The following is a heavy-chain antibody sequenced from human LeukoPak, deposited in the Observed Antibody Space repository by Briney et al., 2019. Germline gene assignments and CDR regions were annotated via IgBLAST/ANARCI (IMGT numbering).Heavy chain of an antibody. CDR3: AKGSRWLLFSDFDY. CDR2: ISWNSGSI. J-gene: IGHJ4*02. D-gene: IGHD2-15*01. Sequence: GRSLRLSCAASGFTFDDYAMHWVRQAPGEGLEWVSGISWNSGSIGYADSVKGRFTISRDNAKNSLYLQMNSLRAEDMALYYCAKGSRWLLFSDFDYWGQGTLVTVSS. V-gene: IGHV3-9*03. CDR1: GFTFDDYA.